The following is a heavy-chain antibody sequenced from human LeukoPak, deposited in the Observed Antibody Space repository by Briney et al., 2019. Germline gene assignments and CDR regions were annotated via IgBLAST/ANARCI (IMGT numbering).Heavy chain of an antibody. CDR3: ARDLCSSTSCYGVDV. J-gene: IGHJ6*02. Sequence: GASVKVSCKASGYTFTGYYMHWVRQAPGQGLEWMGWINPNSGGTNYAQKFQGRVTMTRDTSISTAYMELSRLRSDDTAVYYCARDLCSSTSCYGVDVWGQGTTVTVSS. V-gene: IGHV1-2*02. CDR2: INPNSGGT. D-gene: IGHD2-2*01. CDR1: GYTFTGYY.